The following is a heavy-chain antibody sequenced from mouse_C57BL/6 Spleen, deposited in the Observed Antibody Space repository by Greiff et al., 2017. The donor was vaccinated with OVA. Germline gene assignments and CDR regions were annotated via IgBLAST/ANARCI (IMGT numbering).Heavy chain of an antibody. J-gene: IGHJ2*01. CDR1: GYTFTDYE. CDR3: TRKGDGYLDY. Sequence: VQLQESGAELVRPGASVTLSCKASGYTFTDYEMHWVKQTPVHGLEWIGAIDPETGGTAYNQKFKGKAILTADKSSSTAYMELRSLTSEDSAVYYCTRKGDGYLDYWGQGTTLTVSS. D-gene: IGHD2-3*01. V-gene: IGHV1-15*01. CDR2: IDPETGGT.